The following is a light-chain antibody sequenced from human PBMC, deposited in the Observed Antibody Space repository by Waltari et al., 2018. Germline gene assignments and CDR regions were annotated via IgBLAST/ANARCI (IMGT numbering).Light chain of an antibody. CDR2: DVT. V-gene: IGLV2-14*02. CDR1: TRYVGRYAP. Sequence: QSALTQPASVSGSPVQSIPIPRTGTTRYVGRYAPVSLSHHPPVKAPRLIIYDVTTRPSGVSDRFSGSKSGNTASLTISGLQAEDEGDYYCCSYTSSNTLRFGGGTKLTVL. CDR3: CSYTSSNTLR. J-gene: IGLJ3*02.